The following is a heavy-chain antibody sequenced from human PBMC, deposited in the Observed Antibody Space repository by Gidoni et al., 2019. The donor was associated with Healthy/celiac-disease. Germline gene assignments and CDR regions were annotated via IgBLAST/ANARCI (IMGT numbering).Heavy chain of an antibody. V-gene: IGHV4-30-4*01. D-gene: IGHD6-6*01. CDR3: ARWASRIAARLVDY. Sequence: PGLVKSSQTLSLTCTVSAGSISSGDYYWSWIRQPPGKGLEWIGYIYYSGSTYYNPSLKSRVTISVDTSKNQFSLKLSSVTAADTAVYYCARWASRIAARLVDYWGQGTLVTVSS. CDR2: IYYSGST. CDR1: AGSISSGDYY. J-gene: IGHJ4*02.